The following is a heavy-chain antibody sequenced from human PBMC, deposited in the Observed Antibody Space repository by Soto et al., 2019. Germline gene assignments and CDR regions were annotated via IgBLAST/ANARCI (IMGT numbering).Heavy chain of an antibody. CDR2: ISYDGNKE. Sequence: GGSLRLSCSASAFTFTECSMHWGRQAPGKGLEWVTGISYDGNKEYYADYVKGRFTISRDNPRNTLYLQMNSLRREDTALYYCARVSSARYYYGMDVWGQGPTVTVSS. J-gene: IGHJ6*02. D-gene: IGHD3-10*01. V-gene: IGHV3-30-3*01. CDR3: ARVSSARYYYGMDV. CDR1: AFTFTECS.